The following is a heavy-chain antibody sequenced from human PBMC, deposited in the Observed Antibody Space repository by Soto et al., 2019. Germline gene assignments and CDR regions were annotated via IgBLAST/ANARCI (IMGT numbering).Heavy chain of an antibody. CDR1: GGTFSIYA. CDR2: IIPIFGTA. J-gene: IGHJ5*01. V-gene: IGHV1-69*12. CDR3: ARDLRGIAVAGTRWFDS. D-gene: IGHD6-19*01. Sequence: QVQLVQSGAEVKKPGSSVKVSCKASGGTFSIYAISWVRQAPGQGLEWMGGIIPIFGTANYAQKFQGRVTITADEFTSTAYMELSSLRSEDTAVYYCARDLRGIAVAGTRWFDSWGQGTLVTVSS.